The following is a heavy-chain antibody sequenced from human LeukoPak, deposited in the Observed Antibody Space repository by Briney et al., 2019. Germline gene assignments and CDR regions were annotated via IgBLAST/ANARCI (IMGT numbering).Heavy chain of an antibody. Sequence: KTGGSLRLSCAASGFTFSYYSMNWVRQAPGKGLEWVSSITSSSTYIYYADSVKGRFTISRDNAKNSLYLQMNSLRADDTAVYYCARAGVVDYTNYGSATFDYWGQGTLVTVSS. D-gene: IGHD4-11*01. V-gene: IGHV3-21*01. CDR1: GFTFSYYS. CDR2: ITSSSTYI. CDR3: ARAGVVDYTNYGSATFDY. J-gene: IGHJ4*02.